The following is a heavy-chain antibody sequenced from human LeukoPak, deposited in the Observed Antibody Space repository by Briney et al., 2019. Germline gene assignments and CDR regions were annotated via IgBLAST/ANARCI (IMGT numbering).Heavy chain of an antibody. D-gene: IGHD3-22*01. CDR2: INPNSGGT. CDR1: GYTFTGYY. Sequence: PWASVKVSCKASGYTFTGYYMHWVRQAPGQGLEWMGWINPNSGGTNYAQKFQGRVTMTRDTSISTAYMELSRLRSDDTAVYYCARVRITMIVVDYYYYYGMDVWGQGTTVTVSS. V-gene: IGHV1-2*02. CDR3: ARVRITMIVVDYYYYYGMDV. J-gene: IGHJ6*02.